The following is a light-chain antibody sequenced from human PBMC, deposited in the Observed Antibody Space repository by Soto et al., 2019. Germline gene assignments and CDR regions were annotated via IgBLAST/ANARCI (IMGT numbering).Light chain of an antibody. CDR2: DAS. CDR3: QQCYMGWT. Sequence: IQMTQSPSTLSACVLDRVSITFRASQSIGRFLAWYQHQPGKAPKLLIYDASTLESGVPSRFSGTGSGTEFTFSITSLQTEDFGTYYCQQCYMGWTFGQGTKVDIK. V-gene: IGKV1-5*01. J-gene: IGKJ1*01. CDR1: QSIGRF.